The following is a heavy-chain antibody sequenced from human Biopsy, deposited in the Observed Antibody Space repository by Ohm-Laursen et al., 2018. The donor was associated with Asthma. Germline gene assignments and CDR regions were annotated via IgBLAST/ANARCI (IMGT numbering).Heavy chain of an antibody. J-gene: IGHJ4*02. Sequence: SLRLSCTASGFSFGSFGMHWVRQVPGKGPEWVALISFDGRYEYYADSVKGRFTISRDNPMKRLYLQMSSLTAEDTAVYYCASRGGDFWNGYYMDYWGQGTLVTVSS. CDR2: ISFDGRYE. D-gene: IGHD3-3*01. CDR1: GFSFGSFG. CDR3: ASRGGDFWNGYYMDY. V-gene: IGHV3-30*03.